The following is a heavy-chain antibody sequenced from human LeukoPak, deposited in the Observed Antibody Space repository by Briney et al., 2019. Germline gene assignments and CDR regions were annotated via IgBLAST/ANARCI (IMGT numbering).Heavy chain of an antibody. CDR1: GDSVSSNSAT. D-gene: IGHD2-15*01. CDR3: ARGLVVVAATRGTSSYYYYMDV. V-gene: IGHV6-1*01. CDR2: TYYRSKWPS. J-gene: IGHJ6*03. Sequence: SQTLSLTRAISGDSVSSNSATWTWVRQPPSRGLEWLGRTYYRSKWPSDYEPSVHSRITINADTSNNQFSLQLDSVTPEDTAVSYCARGLVVVAATRGTSSYYYYMDVWGKGTTVTVSS.